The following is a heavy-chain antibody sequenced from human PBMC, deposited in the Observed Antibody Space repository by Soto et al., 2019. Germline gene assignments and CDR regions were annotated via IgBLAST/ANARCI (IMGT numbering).Heavy chain of an antibody. V-gene: IGHV1-69*19. CDR1: GGTFKTNA. J-gene: IGHJ4*02. CDR2: ISPMFGAA. Sequence: QVQLVQSGAEMKKPGSSVKVSCQSSGGTFKTNAMNGGRQAPGQGPEWMGDISPMFGAANYAPKFQGRVTITADESTGTSYMQLSSLTSEDTALYFCAREVQVHTPAFVYWGQGTLVTVSS. CDR3: AREVQVHTPAFVY. D-gene: IGHD3-10*01.